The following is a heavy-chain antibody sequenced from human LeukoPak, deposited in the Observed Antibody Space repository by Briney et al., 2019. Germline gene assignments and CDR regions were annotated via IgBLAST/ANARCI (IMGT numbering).Heavy chain of an antibody. CDR3: AKSQGFLFDP. CDR2: ISSGGGRT. CDR1: GFTFSSSA. V-gene: IGHV3-23*01. Sequence: GGSLRLSCAASGFTFSSSAMNWVRQTPGKGLEWVSGISSGGGRTYYADSVKGRFTISRDNSKNTLYLQLNSLRAEDTAVYYCAKSQGFLFDPWGQGTLVTVSS. D-gene: IGHD2-21*01. J-gene: IGHJ5*02.